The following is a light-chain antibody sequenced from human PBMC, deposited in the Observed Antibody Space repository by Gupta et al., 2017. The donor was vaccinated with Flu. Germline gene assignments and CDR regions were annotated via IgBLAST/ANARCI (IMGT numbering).Light chain of an antibody. V-gene: IGKV1-39*01. J-gene: IGKJ1*01. CDR1: QDIIKY. Sequence: GDRVTITCRASQDIIKYLNWYQQKTGKAPKPLIYAASNLETGVPSRFTGDGSGTDFSLTITKLQPEDFATYYCRQSYSSPWTFGQGTTVAI. CDR2: AAS. CDR3: RQSYSSPWT.